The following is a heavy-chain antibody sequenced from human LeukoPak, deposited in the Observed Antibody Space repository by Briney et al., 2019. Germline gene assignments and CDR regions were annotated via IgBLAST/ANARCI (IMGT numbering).Heavy chain of an antibody. J-gene: IGHJ5*02. CDR1: GYTFTGYY. CDR3: AREDEPAALWKWGPGNWFDP. Sequence: GASVKVSCKASGYTFTGYYMHWVRQAPGQGLEWMGRINPNSGGTNYAQKFQGRVTMTRDTSISTAYMELSRLRSDDTAVYYCAREDEPAALWKWGPGNWFDPWGQGTLVTVSS. V-gene: IGHV1-2*06. D-gene: IGHD2-2*01. CDR2: INPNSGGT.